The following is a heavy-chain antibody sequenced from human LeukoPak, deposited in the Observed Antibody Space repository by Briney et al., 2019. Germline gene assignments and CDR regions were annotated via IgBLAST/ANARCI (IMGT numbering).Heavy chain of an antibody. J-gene: IGHJ4*02. Sequence: GSLRLSCAASGFTFSSYAMSWVRQGPGKGLEWVSAISSTGGRTYYADSVKGRFTISRDNSRNTVYLQVNSLRAEDTAVYYCAKESPYGDNRLYYFDYWGQGTLVTVSS. V-gene: IGHV3-23*01. CDR1: GFTFSSYA. CDR3: AKESPYGDNRLYYFDY. D-gene: IGHD4-17*01. CDR2: ISSTGGRT.